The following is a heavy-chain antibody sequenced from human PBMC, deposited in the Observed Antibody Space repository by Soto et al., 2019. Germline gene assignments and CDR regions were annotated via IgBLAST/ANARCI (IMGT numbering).Heavy chain of an antibody. J-gene: IGHJ3*02. CDR3: AKATATGGGAFEI. CDR1: VFICSSYD. V-gene: IGHV3-23*01. D-gene: IGHD2-8*02. CDR2: ILVGGST. Sequence: GWSLRLSCAFSVFICSSYDMSWVRQAPGKGLAWVSTILVGGSTHYEDSVQGRFTISRDTSKNTVYLHMNSLTAGDTAVYYCAKATATGGGAFEIYGQGTMVTVSS.